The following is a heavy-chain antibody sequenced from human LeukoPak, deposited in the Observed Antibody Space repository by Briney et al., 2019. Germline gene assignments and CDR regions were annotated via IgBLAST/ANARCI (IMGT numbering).Heavy chain of an antibody. V-gene: IGHV3-23*01. D-gene: IGHD3-10*01. CDR1: GFTFSSYA. CDR3: ARERITMFRGVIIKGSGFDY. CDR2: IGAGGTFT. Sequence: PGGSLRLSCTASGFTFSSYAMNWVRQAPGKGLEWVSGIGAGGTFTYYADSVKGRFTISRDNSRNTLYLQMNSLRADDTAVYYCARERITMFRGVIIKGSGFDYWGQGTLVTVSS. J-gene: IGHJ4*02.